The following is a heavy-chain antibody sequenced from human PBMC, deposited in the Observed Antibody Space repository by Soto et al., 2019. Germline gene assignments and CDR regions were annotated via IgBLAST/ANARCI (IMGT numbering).Heavy chain of an antibody. CDR1: GGSLSSSTYY. CDR2: IYYSGPT. CDR3: ASLYNRGWEERHYFDY. D-gene: IGHD6-19*01. V-gene: IGHV4-39*01. Sequence: QLQLPESGPGLVKPSETLSLTCTVSGGSLSSSTYYWVWIRQPPGKGLEWIGSIYYSGPTYYNPSPKSPVTISVDTSKNQFSLKLSSVTAADAAVYYCASLYNRGWEERHYFDYWGQGTLVTVSS. J-gene: IGHJ4*02.